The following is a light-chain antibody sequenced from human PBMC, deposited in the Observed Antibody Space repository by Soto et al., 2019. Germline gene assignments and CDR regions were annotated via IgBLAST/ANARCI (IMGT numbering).Light chain of an antibody. CDR2: KAS. Sequence: DIQMTQSPSTLSASVGDRVTITCRASQSIRSWLAWYQQKPGKAPKLLISKASSLESGVPSRFSGRRSGTEFTLTIRGLQPDDFATYYCQQYNSYPRSFGQGTKVEIK. J-gene: IGKJ1*01. V-gene: IGKV1-5*03. CDR3: QQYNSYPRS. CDR1: QSIRSW.